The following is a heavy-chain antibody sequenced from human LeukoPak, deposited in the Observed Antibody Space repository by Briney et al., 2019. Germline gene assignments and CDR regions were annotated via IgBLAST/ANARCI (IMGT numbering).Heavy chain of an antibody. J-gene: IGHJ4*02. CDR2: IGGRGGPRT. CDR3: AKEGLLGGYYFDL. CDR1: GFTFSRFS. D-gene: IGHD6-25*01. Sequence: GRSLRLSCGASGFTFSRFSMAWVRQAPGRGLEWVSTIGGRGGPRTFYADSVKGRFTVTRDNSQNMVYLQLNSLGADDTAVYYCAKEGLLGGYYFDLWGQGTPVTVSS. V-gene: IGHV3-23*01.